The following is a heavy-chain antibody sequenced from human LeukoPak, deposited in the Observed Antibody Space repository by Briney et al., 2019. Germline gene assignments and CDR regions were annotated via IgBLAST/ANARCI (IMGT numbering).Heavy chain of an antibody. Sequence: PGGSLRLSCAASGFTFSSYAMGWVRQAPGKGLEWVSVISGGGSNTYYADSGKGRFTISRDNSKNTLHLQMNSLRAEDTAIYYCAKLSAPYYDSRGYYTDYWGQGTLVTVSS. V-gene: IGHV3-23*01. J-gene: IGHJ4*02. D-gene: IGHD3-22*01. CDR3: AKLSAPYYDSRGYYTDY. CDR1: GFTFSSYA. CDR2: ISGGGSNT.